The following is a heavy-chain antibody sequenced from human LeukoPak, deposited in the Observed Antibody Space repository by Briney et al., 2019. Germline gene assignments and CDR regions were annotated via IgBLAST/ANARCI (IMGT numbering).Heavy chain of an antibody. J-gene: IGHJ4*02. D-gene: IGHD2/OR15-2a*01. V-gene: IGHV4-4*07. CDR1: GGSISNYY. Sequence: SETLSLTCSVSGGSISNYYWDWLRQPAGKGLEWIGRIYASGSTNYNPSLKSRVTISMDKSKNHFSLNLKSVTAADTAFYYCARDFYGDDGHHPFDYWGQGIQVTVSS. CDR2: IYASGST. CDR3: ARDFYGDDGHHPFDY.